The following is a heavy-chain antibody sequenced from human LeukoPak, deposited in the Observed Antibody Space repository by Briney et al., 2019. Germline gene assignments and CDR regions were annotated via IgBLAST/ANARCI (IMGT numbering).Heavy chain of an antibody. CDR3: ARDLGYCSSTSCYAWFDP. V-gene: IGHV4-59*01. J-gene: IGHJ5*02. CDR1: GGSITSYY. D-gene: IGHD2-2*01. Sequence: SESLSLNCTVSGGSITSYYWHWIRQPPGKGLEWIGYIYYSGSTKYNPSLKSRVTISVDTSRNQFSLKLSSVTAADTAVYYCARDLGYCSSTSCYAWFDPWGQGTLVTVSS. CDR2: IYYSGST.